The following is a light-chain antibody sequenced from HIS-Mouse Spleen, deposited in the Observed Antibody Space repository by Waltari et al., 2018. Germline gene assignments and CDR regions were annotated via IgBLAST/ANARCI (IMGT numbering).Light chain of an antibody. CDR3: AAWDDSLSGPV. CDR2: RNN. V-gene: IGLV1-47*01. Sequence: QSVLTQPPSASGTPGQRVTLSCSGSSPNIGSNYVYWYQQLPGPAPKLLIYRNNQRPSGVPDRFSGSKSGTSASLAISGLRSEDEADYYCAAWDDSLSGPVFGGGTKLTVL. CDR1: SPNIGSNY. J-gene: IGLJ3*02.